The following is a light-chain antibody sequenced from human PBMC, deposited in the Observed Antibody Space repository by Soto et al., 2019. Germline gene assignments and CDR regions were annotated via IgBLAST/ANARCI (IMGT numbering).Light chain of an antibody. CDR2: GAS. J-gene: IGKJ4*01. V-gene: IGKV3-15*01. CDR1: QSVGRS. CDR3: QQYEKWPLT. Sequence: EIVMTQSPATLSVSPGERVTLSCRASQSVGRSLAWYQQKAGQAPRLLIYGASTRATGTPVRFSGSGSGTEFSLTTSSLQSEDFVVYYCQQYEKWPLTFGGGTKVEIK.